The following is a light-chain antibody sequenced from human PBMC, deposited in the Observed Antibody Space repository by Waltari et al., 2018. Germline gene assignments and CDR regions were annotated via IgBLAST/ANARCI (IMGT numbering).Light chain of an antibody. Sequence: EIVMTQSPATLSLSPGERATLSCRASQSIGSNLAWYQQKLGQAPRLLMFAASTRAPTIPARFSGSGSGTDFTLAISGLQSEDFALYYCQQYSDWPPWTFGQGTKVEIK. V-gene: IGKV3-15*01. CDR3: QQYSDWPPWT. CDR2: AAS. J-gene: IGKJ1*01. CDR1: QSIGSN.